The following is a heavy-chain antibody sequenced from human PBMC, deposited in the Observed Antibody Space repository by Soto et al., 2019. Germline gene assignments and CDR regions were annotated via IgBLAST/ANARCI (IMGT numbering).Heavy chain of an antibody. V-gene: IGHV3-30*19. J-gene: IGHJ4*02. D-gene: IGHD3-16*01. CDR1: GFMFKSYV. Sequence: PGGSLRLSCTASGFMFKSYVMHWVRQAPGKGLEWVALTSYDGNNKYYGDSVKGRFTVSRDNSKNTLHLQMDSLRPEDTALYYCARWGTTGGFDLWGQGTLVTVSS. CDR3: ARWGTTGGFDL. CDR2: TSYDGNNK.